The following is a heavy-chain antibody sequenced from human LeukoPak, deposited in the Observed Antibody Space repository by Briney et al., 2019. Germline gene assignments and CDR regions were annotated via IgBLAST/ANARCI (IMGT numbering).Heavy chain of an antibody. CDR1: GFTFSNYG. V-gene: IGHV3-30*02. CDR2: IRYDGTNK. J-gene: IGHJ4*02. CDR3: ARWFCSPTSCFYFDY. D-gene: IGHD2-2*01. Sequence: GGSLRLSCAASGFTFSNYGMHWVRQAPGKGLEWVAFIRYDGTNKYYADSVKGRFTISKDNSKSTLYLQMNSLRPEDTAVYYCARWFCSPTSCFYFDYWGQGSLVVVSS.